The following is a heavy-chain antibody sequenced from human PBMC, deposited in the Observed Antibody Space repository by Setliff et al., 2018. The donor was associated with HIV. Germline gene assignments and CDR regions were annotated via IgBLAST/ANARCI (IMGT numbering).Heavy chain of an antibody. Sequence: ASVKVSCKASGYTFTSYYIHWVRQAPGRGLEWMGWISPYDGAKRATGRFRGRVTMTTDTSINTAYMELSGVRSDDTAVYFCARQLSNSLDYWGQGTLVTVSS. CDR3: ARQLSNSLDY. CDR1: GYTFTSYY. D-gene: IGHD1-1*01. V-gene: IGHV1-2*02. J-gene: IGHJ4*02. CDR2: ISPYDGAK.